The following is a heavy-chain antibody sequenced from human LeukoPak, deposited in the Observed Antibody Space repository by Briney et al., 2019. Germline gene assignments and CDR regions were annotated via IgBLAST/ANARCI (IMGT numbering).Heavy chain of an antibody. CDR1: GFTFSTYA. D-gene: IGHD5-12*01. V-gene: IGHV3-21*01. Sequence: GGSLRLSCAASGFTFSTYAMSWVRQAPGKGLEWVSSISSSSSYIYYADSVRGRFTISRDSAQNSLYLQMKSLGAEDTAVYYCARVSGYGEYLTHWGQGTLVTVSS. J-gene: IGHJ4*02. CDR2: ISSSSSYI. CDR3: ARVSGYGEYLTH.